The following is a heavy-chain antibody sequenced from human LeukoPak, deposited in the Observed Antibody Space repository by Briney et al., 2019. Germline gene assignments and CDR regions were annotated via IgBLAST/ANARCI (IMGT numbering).Heavy chain of an antibody. CDR3: ARSGGYSSGWTIFDY. CDR2: INSDGSST. J-gene: IGHJ4*02. D-gene: IGHD6-19*01. Sequence: GGSLRLSCAASGFTFSSYWMHWVRQAPGKGLVRVSRINSDGSSTSYADSVKGRFTISRDNAKNTLYLQMNSLRAEDTAVYYCARSGGYSSGWTIFDYWGQGTLVTVSS. V-gene: IGHV3-74*01. CDR1: GFTFSSYW.